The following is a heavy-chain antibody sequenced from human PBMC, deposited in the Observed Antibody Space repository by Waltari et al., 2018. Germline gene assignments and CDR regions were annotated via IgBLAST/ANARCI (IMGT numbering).Heavy chain of an antibody. J-gene: IGHJ4*02. D-gene: IGHD1-26*01. CDR2: INHSGST. CDR3: ARLPLKGVGATKRGFDY. CDR1: GGSFSGYY. Sequence: QVQLQQWGAGLLKPSETLSLTCAVYGGSFSGYYWSWIRKAPGKGLEWIGEINHSGSTNANPSLKSRVTISVDTSKNQFSLKLGSVTAADTAVYYCARLPLKGVGATKRGFDYWGQGTLVTVSS. V-gene: IGHV4-34*01.